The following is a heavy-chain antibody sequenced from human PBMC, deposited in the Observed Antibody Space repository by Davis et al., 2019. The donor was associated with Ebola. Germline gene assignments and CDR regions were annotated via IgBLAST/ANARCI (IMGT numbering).Heavy chain of an antibody. CDR3: TTGGSGWFLFNH. J-gene: IGHJ4*02. CDR2: IKSNNEGGTT. CDR1: GFSFNEVW. D-gene: IGHD6-19*01. V-gene: IGHV3-15*07. Sequence: GESLKISCAASGFSFNEVWMHWARQAPGKGLEWVGRIKSNNEGGTTDYAAPVKDRFTISRDDSEGMVYVQMNSLKTEDTAVYYCTTGGSGWFLFNHWGQGTLVTVSA.